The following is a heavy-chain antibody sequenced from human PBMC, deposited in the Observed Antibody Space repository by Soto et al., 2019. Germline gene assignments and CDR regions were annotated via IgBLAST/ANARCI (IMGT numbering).Heavy chain of an antibody. V-gene: IGHV1-18*01. J-gene: IGHJ4*02. Sequence: GASVEVSCRASGYTFTSYGISWVRQAPGQGLEWMGWISAYNGNTNYAQKLQGRVTMTTDTSTSTAYMELRSLRSDDTAVYYCARDQGIVVVPAAMGLVDYWGQGTRGTVPQ. D-gene: IGHD2-2*01. CDR3: ARDQGIVVVPAAMGLVDY. CDR2: ISAYNGNT. CDR1: GYTFTSYG.